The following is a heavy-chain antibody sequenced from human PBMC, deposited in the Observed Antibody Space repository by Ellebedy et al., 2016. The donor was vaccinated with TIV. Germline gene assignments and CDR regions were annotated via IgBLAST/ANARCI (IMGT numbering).Heavy chain of an antibody. J-gene: IGHJ5*02. CDR1: GGSISRSSYY. CDR3: ARWFGELLYVRWFDP. V-gene: IGHV4-39*01. D-gene: IGHD3-10*01. CDR2: IYYTGST. Sequence: SETLSLTCTVSGGSISRSSYYWGWIRQPPQKGLEWIGSIYYTGSTFYNPSLKSRVTISVDTYKSQFSLRLTSVTAADTALYYCARWFGELLYVRWFDPWGQGTLVTVSS.